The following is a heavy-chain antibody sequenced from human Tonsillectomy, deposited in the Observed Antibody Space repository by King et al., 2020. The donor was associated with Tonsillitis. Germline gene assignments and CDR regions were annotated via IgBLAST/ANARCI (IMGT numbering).Heavy chain of an antibody. V-gene: IGHV3-23*04. CDR1: GFTFSSYA. CDR3: AKDKRFRYDILTGSQGGFAFDI. J-gene: IGHJ3*02. D-gene: IGHD3-9*01. CDR2: ISGSGGST. Sequence: QLVQSGGGLVQPGGSLRLSCAASGFTFSSYAMSWVRQAPGKGLEWVSAISGSGGSTYYADSVKGRLTISRDNSKNTRYLQMNSLRAEDTDVYYCAKDKRFRYDILTGSQGGFAFDIWGQGTMVTVSS.